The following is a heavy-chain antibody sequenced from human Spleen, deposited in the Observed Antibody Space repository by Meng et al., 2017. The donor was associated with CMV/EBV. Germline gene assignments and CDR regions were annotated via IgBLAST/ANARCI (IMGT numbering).Heavy chain of an antibody. D-gene: IGHD1-1*01. J-gene: IGHJ4*02. Sequence: TVSGGSVYNGGYYWSWIRQHPGKGLEWIGYIYDSGNTYYNPSLESRGTISVDTSTNQFSLKLSSVTAAETAVYYCVSSSHDKWGIDYWGQGILVTVSS. CDR1: GGSVYNGGYY. V-gene: IGHV4-31*03. CDR3: VSSSHDKWGIDY. CDR2: IYDSGNT.